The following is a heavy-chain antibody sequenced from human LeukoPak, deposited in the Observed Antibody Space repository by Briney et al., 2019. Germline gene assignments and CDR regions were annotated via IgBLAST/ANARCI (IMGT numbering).Heavy chain of an antibody. V-gene: IGHV4-34*01. CDR1: GGSFSGYY. D-gene: IGHD3-22*01. CDR3: ARGDYYYDSSQYFDY. Sequence: SETLSLTCAVYGGSFSGYYWSCIRQPPGKGLEWIGEINHSGSTNYNPSLKSRVTISVDTSKNQFSLKLSSVTAADTAVYYCARGDYYYDSSQYFDYWGQGTLVTVSS. CDR2: INHSGST. J-gene: IGHJ4*02.